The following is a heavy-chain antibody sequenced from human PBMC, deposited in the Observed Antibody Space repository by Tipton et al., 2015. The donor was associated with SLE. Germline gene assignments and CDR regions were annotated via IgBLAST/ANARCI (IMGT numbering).Heavy chain of an antibody. CDR1: GGSLSGYY. V-gene: IGHV4-34*01. Sequence: TLSLTCAVYGGSLSGYYWSWIRQSPGKGLEWIGDINHVGRTNYNPSLKSRVTMSVDTSKNQFSLKLSSVTAADTAVYYCARLGVVVTAIDYWGQGTLVTVSS. D-gene: IGHD2-21*02. J-gene: IGHJ4*02. CDR3: ARLGVVVTAIDY. CDR2: INHVGRT.